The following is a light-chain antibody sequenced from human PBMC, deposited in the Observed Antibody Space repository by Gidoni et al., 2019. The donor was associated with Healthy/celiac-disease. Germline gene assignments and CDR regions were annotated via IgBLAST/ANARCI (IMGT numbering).Light chain of an antibody. CDR3: QQYNNWPPYT. J-gene: IGKJ2*01. CDR2: GAS. CDR1: QSVSSN. Sequence: EIVMTQSPATLSVSTGERATLSCRASQSVSSNLAWYQQKPGQAPRLLIYGASTRATGIPARFSGSGSGTEFTLTISSLQSEDFAVYYCQQYNNWPPYTFXQXTKLEIK. V-gene: IGKV3-15*01.